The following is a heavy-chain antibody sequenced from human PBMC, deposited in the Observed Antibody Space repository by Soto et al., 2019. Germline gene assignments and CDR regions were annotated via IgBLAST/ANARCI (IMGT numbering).Heavy chain of an antibody. CDR1: GLTFSQHD. V-gene: IGHV3-33*01. CDR2: IWFDGSNE. J-gene: IGHJ4*02. D-gene: IGHD2-8*02. Sequence: QVQLVESGGGVVQPGRSLRLSCAASGLTFSQHDMHWVRQAPGKGLEWVAVIWFDGSNENYADSVNGRFSISRDSFNNTLYLQMSSLRAEDKAVYYCAREGFVGTGGLDYWGQGSLFPVSS. CDR3: AREGFVGTGGLDY.